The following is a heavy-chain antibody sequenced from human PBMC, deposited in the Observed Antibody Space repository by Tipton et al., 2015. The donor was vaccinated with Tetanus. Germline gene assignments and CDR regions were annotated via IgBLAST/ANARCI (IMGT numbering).Heavy chain of an antibody. CDR1: GASITSGGHF. J-gene: IGHJ4*02. CDR2: IYHDGDT. D-gene: IGHD6-6*01. V-gene: IGHV4-31*03. CDR3: AKHRKAVLVPIGFDS. Sequence: TLSLTCSVSGASITSGGHFWNWLRHRPGKGLEWLGHIYHDGDTYFNPSLKSRLIISVDTSKNRFSLRLSSVTVADTAVYYCAKHRKAVLVPIGFDSWGQGTLAIVST.